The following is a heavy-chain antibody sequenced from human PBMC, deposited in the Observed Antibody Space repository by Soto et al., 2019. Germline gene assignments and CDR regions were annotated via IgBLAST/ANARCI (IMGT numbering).Heavy chain of an antibody. V-gene: IGHV3-73*01. CDR2: IRSKANSYAT. J-gene: IGHJ6*03. D-gene: IGHD3-3*01. CDR3: TRQQFLEWPHYYYYYMDV. Sequence: GGSLRLSCAASGFTFSGSAMHWVRQASGKGLEWVGRIRSKANSYATAYAASVKGRFTISRDDSKNTAYLQMNSLKTEDTAVYYCTRQQFLEWPHYYYYYMDVWGKGTTVTVSS. CDR1: GFTFSGSA.